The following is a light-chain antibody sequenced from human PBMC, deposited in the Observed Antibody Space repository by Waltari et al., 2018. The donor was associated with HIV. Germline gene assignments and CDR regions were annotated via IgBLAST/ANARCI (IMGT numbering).Light chain of an antibody. CDR3: CSFARSSTGV. J-gene: IGLJ3*02. Sequence: QSALTQPASVSGSPGQSITISCTGTSSNIGSYNLVSWYQQHPGTAPKLMVYEVNTRTSGISNRFAGSKSGNTASLTISGLQAEDEADYYCCSFARSSTGVFGGGTKLSVL. CDR1: SSNIGSYNL. CDR2: EVN. V-gene: IGLV2-23*02.